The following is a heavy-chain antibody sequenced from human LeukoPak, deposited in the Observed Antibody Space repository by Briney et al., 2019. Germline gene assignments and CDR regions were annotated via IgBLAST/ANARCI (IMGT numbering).Heavy chain of an antibody. CDR2: INHSGST. V-gene: IGHV4-34*01. J-gene: IGHJ5*02. CDR1: GGSFSGYY. CDR3: ARINSSSWYSFWFDP. D-gene: IGHD6-13*01. Sequence: SETLSLTCAVYGGSFSGYYWSWIRQPPGKGLEWIGEINHSGSTNYNPSLKSRVTISVDTSKDQFSLKLSSVTAADTAVYYCARINSSSWYSFWFDPWGQGTLVTVSS.